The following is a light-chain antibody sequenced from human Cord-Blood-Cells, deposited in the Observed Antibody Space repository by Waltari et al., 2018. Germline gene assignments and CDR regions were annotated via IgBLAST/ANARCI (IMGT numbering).Light chain of an antibody. J-gene: IGLJ2*01. CDR3: CSYAGSSTVV. CDR1: SGDVGGYNL. CDR2: EGS. Sequence: QSALTQPASVSGSPGQSTTISCTGTSGDVGGYNLFAWYQQHPGKAPKLMIYEGSKRPSGVSNRFSGSKSGNTASLTISALQAEDEADYYCCSYAGSSTVVFGGGTKLTVL. V-gene: IGLV2-23*01.